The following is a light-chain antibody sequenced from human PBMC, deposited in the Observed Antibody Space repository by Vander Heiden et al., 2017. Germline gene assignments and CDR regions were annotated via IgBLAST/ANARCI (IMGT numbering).Light chain of an antibody. Sequence: DIVMSHSPDSLPLSLFERPTLNRTSSLSALYSSNNKNYLAWHQQRPGQPPKLLIYRVSTRESGVPDRFSGGGTGTDFTLTISSLQAEDVALYYCLQDTSTPFTFGHGTKVDIK. CDR2: RVS. J-gene: IGKJ3*01. V-gene: IGKV4-1*01. CDR3: LQDTSTPFT. CDR1: LSALYSSNNKNY.